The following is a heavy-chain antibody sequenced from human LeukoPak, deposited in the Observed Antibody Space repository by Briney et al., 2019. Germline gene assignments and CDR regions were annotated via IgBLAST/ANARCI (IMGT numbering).Heavy chain of an antibody. Sequence: SETLSLTCTVSGGSISSGDYYWSWIRQPPGKGLEWIGHLSYSGNSYYNPSLKSRLTISIDTSKNQFFLRLNSVTAADTAVYYCARVRGYCSGATCYDIIDYWGQGTLVTVSS. D-gene: IGHD2-15*01. J-gene: IGHJ4*02. CDR1: GGSISSGDYY. V-gene: IGHV4-30-4*01. CDR3: ARVRGYCSGATCYDIIDY. CDR2: LSYSGNS.